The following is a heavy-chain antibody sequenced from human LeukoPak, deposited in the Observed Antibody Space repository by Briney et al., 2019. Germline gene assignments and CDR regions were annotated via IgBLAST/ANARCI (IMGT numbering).Heavy chain of an antibody. V-gene: IGHV3-23*01. D-gene: IGHD6-19*01. CDR3: AKDVAPDSGWDLDY. Sequence: GGSLRLSCAVSGLTFSTYSMTWVRQGPGKGLEWVSSICNSGAKIFYADSVKGRFIISRDNSKNMLYLQMNSLRVEDTAVYYCAKDVAPDSGWDLDYWGQGTLVTVSS. CDR1: GLTFSTYS. CDR2: ICNSGAKI. J-gene: IGHJ4*02.